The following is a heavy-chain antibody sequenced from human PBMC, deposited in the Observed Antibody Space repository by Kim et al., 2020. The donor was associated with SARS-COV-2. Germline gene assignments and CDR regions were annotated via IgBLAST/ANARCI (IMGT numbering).Heavy chain of an antibody. V-gene: IGHV1-69*13. J-gene: IGHJ4*02. D-gene: IGHD6-13*01. CDR2: IIPIFGTA. CDR1: GGTFSSYA. CDR3: ASTRAGYSSSWAV. Sequence: PSVKVSCKASGGTFSSYAISWVRQAPGQGLEWMGGIIPIFGTANYAQKFQGRVTITADESTSTAYMELSSLRSEDTAVYYCASTRAGYSSSWAVWGQGTLVTVSS.